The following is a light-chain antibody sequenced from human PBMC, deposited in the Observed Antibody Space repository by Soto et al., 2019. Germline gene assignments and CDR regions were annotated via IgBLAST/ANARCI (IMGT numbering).Light chain of an antibody. V-gene: IGLV2-14*01. CDR2: DVF. J-gene: IGLJ2*01. CDR1: SSDVPGSNS. Sequence: QSALTQPASVSASRGQSITISCTGTSSDVPGSNSVSWYQQHPGKAPILIIFDVFKRPSGISDRFSGSKSGNTASLTISGLQAEDEADYYCGSYMTSAIVVFGGGTKLTVL. CDR3: GSYMTSAIVV.